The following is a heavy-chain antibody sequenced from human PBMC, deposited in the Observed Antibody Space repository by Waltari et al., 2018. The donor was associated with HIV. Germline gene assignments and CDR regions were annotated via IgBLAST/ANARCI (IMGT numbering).Heavy chain of an antibody. J-gene: IGHJ6*02. CDR2: ISAYDGNN. D-gene: IGHD2-8*01. CDR1: GFTFTNYV. CDR3: VRGGGTWLYDMYYYQGMDV. V-gene: IGHV1-18*01. Sequence: QVQLVQSGPEMKKLGASVKISCRASGFTFTNYVFSWVRQAPGQGLEWLGWISAYDGNNDFARGFKDRVILTTDTSTTTAYLEVRSLRSDDTAMYYCVRGGGTWLYDMYYYQGMDVWGQGTTVTVSS.